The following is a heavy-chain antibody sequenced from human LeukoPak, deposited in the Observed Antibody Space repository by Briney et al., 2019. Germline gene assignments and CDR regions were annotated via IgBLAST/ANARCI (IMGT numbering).Heavy chain of an antibody. D-gene: IGHD1-1*01. CDR2: VSGDSTYI. Sequence: GGSLRLSCAASGFTFASYSMNWVRQAPGKGLEWVSSVSGDSTYIYNAGSVKGRFTISRDNAQASLYLQMISLRADDTAVYYCARVSGRLERQSDLDYWGQGTLVIVSS. CDR3: ARVSGRLERQSDLDY. V-gene: IGHV3-21*01. J-gene: IGHJ4*02. CDR1: GFTFASYS.